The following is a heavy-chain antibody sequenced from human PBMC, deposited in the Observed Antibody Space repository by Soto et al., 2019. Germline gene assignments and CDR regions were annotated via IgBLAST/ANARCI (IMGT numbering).Heavy chain of an antibody. V-gene: IGHV4-39*01. J-gene: IGHJ5*02. CDR2: IFYSGSH. CDR3: ARADIVVVPAGVGFDP. D-gene: IGHD2-2*01. CDR1: GGSISSSNYY. Sequence: QLQLQESGPGLVKPSETLSLTCTVSGGSISSSNYYWGWIRQPPGKGLEWIGNIFYSGSHYYNPSRKSRVTISVDTSKNQFSLKLSSVTAADTAVYYFARADIVVVPAGVGFDPWGQGTLVTVSS.